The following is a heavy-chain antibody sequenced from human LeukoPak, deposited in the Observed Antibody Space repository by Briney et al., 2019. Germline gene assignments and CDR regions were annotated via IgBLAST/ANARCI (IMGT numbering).Heavy chain of an antibody. CDR1: GFTFSSYG. Sequence: GRSLRLSCAASGFTFSSYGMHWVRQAPGKGLEWVAVIWYDGSNKYYADSVKGRFTISRDNSKNTLYLQMNSLRAEDTAVYYCARDNDEAYYYYYGTDVWGQGTTVTVSS. D-gene: IGHD2-8*01. V-gene: IGHV3-33*01. CDR2: IWYDGSNK. CDR3: ARDNDEAYYYYYGTDV. J-gene: IGHJ6*02.